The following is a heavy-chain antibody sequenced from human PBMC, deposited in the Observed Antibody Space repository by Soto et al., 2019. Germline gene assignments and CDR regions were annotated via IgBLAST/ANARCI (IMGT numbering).Heavy chain of an antibody. Sequence: GESLKISCKVSGYSFTSYCLSWLRQMPGKGLEWMGRIDPSGSYNNYSPYFQGHVTISVDKSIRTAYLQWSSLQASDSAIYYCARGETTFGVAHAFAFWAQGTVVTLSS. CDR3: ARGETTFGVAHAFAF. V-gene: IGHV5-10-1*01. D-gene: IGHD3-3*01. CDR1: GYSFTSYC. CDR2: IDPSGSYN. J-gene: IGHJ3*01.